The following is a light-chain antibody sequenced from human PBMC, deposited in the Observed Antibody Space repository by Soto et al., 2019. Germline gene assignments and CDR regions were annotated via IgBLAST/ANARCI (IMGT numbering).Light chain of an antibody. J-gene: IGKJ2*01. Sequence: EIVMTQSPATLSVSPGERATLSCRASQSVSRDLAWYQQKPGQAPRLLIYSASTRATGIPVRFSGSGSGTEFTLTISSLQSEDFAVYYCQQYNDWRPYTFGQGTKLEI. CDR2: SAS. CDR1: QSVSRD. CDR3: QQYNDWRPYT. V-gene: IGKV3-15*01.